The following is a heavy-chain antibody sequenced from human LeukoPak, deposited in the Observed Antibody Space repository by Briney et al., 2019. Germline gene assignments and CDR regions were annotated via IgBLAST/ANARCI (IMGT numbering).Heavy chain of an antibody. J-gene: IGHJ3*02. CDR3: ATVGALHWQLVRSAFDI. CDR2: INPSGGST. D-gene: IGHD6-6*01. CDR1: GYTFTSYY. Sequence: ASVKVSCKASGYTFTSYYMHWVGQAPGQGLEWMGIINPSGGSTSYAQKFQGRVTMTRDTSTSTVYMELSSLRSEDTAVYYCATVGALHWQLVRSAFDIWGQGTMVTVSS. V-gene: IGHV1-46*01.